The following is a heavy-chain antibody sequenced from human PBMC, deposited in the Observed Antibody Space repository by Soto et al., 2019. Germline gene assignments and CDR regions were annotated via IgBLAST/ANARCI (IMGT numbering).Heavy chain of an antibody. CDR3: ARDMGDYGDYVYFYY. CDR2: ISSSSSYI. V-gene: IGHV3-21*01. J-gene: IGHJ4*02. Sequence: EVQLVESGGGLVKPGGSLRLSCAASGFTFSSYSMNWVRQAPGKGLEWVSSISSSSSYIYYADSVKGRFTISRDNAKNSLYLQMNSLRAEDTAVYYCARDMGDYGDYVYFYYWGQGTLVTVSS. D-gene: IGHD4-17*01. CDR1: GFTFSSYS.